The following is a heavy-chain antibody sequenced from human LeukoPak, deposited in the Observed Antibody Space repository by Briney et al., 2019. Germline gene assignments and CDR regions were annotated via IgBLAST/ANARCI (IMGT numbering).Heavy chain of an antibody. Sequence: GGSLRLSCAASGFTFSSYGMHWVRQAPGKGLEWVAFIRYDGSNKYYADSVKGRVTISRDNSKNTLYLQMNSLRAEDTAVYYCAKESLGIVVVPAAHYYYYYMDVWGKGTTVTISS. CDR2: IRYDGSNK. CDR3: AKESLGIVVVPAAHYYYYYMDV. CDR1: GFTFSSYG. J-gene: IGHJ6*03. D-gene: IGHD2-2*01. V-gene: IGHV3-30*02.